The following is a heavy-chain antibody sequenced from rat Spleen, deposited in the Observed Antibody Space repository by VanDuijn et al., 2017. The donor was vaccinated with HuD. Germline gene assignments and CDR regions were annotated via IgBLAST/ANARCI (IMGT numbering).Heavy chain of an antibody. CDR3: TRGSGRMDA. D-gene: IGHD1-1*01. CDR1: GFTFSDYY. CDR2: ISYDGGST. J-gene: IGHJ4*01. Sequence: EVQLVESGGGLVQPGRSLKFSCVASGFTFSDYYMAWVRQAPKKGLEWVASISYDGGSTYYRDSVKGRFTISRDNAKSSLYLQMDSLRSEDTATYYCTRGSGRMDAWGQGASVTVSS. V-gene: IGHV5-20*01.